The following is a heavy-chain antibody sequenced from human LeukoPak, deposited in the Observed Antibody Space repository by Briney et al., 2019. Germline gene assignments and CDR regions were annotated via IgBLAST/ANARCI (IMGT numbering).Heavy chain of an antibody. CDR1: GFTFSDYY. D-gene: IGHD3-22*01. CDR2: ISSSGSTI. V-gene: IGHV3-11*01. J-gene: IGHJ3*02. Sequence: PGGSLRLSCAASGFTFSDYYMSWIRQAPGKGLEWVLYISSSGSTIYYADSVKGRFTISRDNAKNSLYLQMNSLRAEDTAVYYCAKDPYDSSGRPFSVAFDIWGQGTMVTVSS. CDR3: AKDPYDSSGRPFSVAFDI.